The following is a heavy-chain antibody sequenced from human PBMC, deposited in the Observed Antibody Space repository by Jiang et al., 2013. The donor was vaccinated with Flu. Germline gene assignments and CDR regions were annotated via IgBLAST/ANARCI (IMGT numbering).Heavy chain of an antibody. V-gene: IGHV3-23*01. CDR1: GFTFSRSA. J-gene: IGHJ6*02. CDR3: AKGLYADGLDV. CDR2: ISGSGNRT. Sequence: QLLESGGGLVQPGGSLRLSCAASGFTFSRSAMSWVRQAPGKGLEWVSGISGSGNRTYYADSVKGRYTISRDNPRNTLYLQANSVKVDDTGLFYCAKGLYADGLDVWGQGTTVTVSS. D-gene: IGHD2-8*01.